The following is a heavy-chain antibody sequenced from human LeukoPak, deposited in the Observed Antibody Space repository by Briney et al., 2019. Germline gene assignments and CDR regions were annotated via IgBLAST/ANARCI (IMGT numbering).Heavy chain of an antibody. CDR1: GYTFTSYG. V-gene: IGHV1-8*02. J-gene: IGHJ4*02. D-gene: IGHD3-10*01. CDR2: INPSGGST. Sequence: ASVKVSCKASGYTFTSYGISWVRQAPGQGLEWMGIINPSGGSTSYAQKFQGRVTMTRNTSISTAYMELSSLRSEDTAVYYCARGLLWFGEGLDYWGQGTLVTVSS. CDR3: ARGLLWFGEGLDY.